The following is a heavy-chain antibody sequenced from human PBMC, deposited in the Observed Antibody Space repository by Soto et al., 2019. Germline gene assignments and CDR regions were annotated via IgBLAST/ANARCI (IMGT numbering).Heavy chain of an antibody. CDR1: GASITSGAYY. CDR3: APGSRFDP. Sequence: SETLSLTCTVSGASITSGAYYWTWVRQHPVKGLEWIGHIYYTGSTYYNPSLKSRLNISLDTSKNQFSLQLESMTAADTAIYYCAPGSRFDPWGQGTLVTVS. J-gene: IGHJ5*02. V-gene: IGHV4-31*03. CDR2: IYYTGST. D-gene: IGHD1-26*01.